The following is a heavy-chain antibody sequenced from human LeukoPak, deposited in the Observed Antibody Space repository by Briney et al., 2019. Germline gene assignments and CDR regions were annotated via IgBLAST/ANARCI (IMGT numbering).Heavy chain of an antibody. V-gene: IGHV3-30*03. J-gene: IGHJ6*02. Sequence: GRSLRLSCAASGFTFSSYGMHWVRQAPGKGLEWVAVISYDGSNKYYADSVKGRFTISRDNSKNTLYLQMNSLRAEDTAVYFCARLRYYAVDVWGQGTTVIVSS. CDR1: GFTFSSYG. CDR3: ARLRYYAVDV. CDR2: ISYDGSNK.